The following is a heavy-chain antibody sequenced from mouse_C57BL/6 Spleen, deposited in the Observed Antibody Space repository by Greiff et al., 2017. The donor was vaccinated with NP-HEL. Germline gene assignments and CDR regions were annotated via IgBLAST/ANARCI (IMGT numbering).Heavy chain of an antibody. J-gene: IGHJ4*01. CDR3: ARRGDYDDPYAMDY. CDR2: INPSTGGT. V-gene: IGHV1-42*01. CDR1: GYSFTGYY. Sequence: VQLQQSGPELVKPGASVKISCKASGYSFTGYYMNWVKQSPEKSLEWIGEINPSTGGTTYNQKFKAKATLTVDKSSSTAYMQLKSLTSEDSAVYYCARRGDYDDPYAMDYWGQGTSVTVSS. D-gene: IGHD2-4*01.